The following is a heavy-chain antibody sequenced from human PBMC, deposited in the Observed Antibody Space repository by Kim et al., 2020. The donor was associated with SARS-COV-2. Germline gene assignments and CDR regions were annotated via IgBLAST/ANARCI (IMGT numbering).Heavy chain of an antibody. D-gene: IGHD6-13*01. CDR1: GGSISSYY. CDR2: IYYSGST. J-gene: IGHJ3*02. CDR3: ARHYSAHGLSSSWTSQQLDAFDI. V-gene: IGHV4-59*08. Sequence: SETLSLTCTVSGGSISSYYWSWIRQPPGKGLEWIGYIYYSGSTNYNPSLKSRVTISVDTSKNQFSLKLSSVTAADTAVYYCARHYSAHGLSSSWTSQQLDAFDIWGQGTMVTVSS.